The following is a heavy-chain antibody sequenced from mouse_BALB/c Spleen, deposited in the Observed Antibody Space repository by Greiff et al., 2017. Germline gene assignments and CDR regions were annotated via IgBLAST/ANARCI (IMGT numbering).Heavy chain of an antibody. J-gene: IGHJ2*01. V-gene: IGHV5-17*02. CDR1: GFTFSSFG. Sequence: EVKLMESGGGLVQPGGSRKLSCAASGFTFSSFGMHWVRQAPEKGLEWVAYISSGSSTIYYADTLKGRFTISRDTPKNTLFLQMTSLRSEDTAMYYCARNFYFYGSSHGYYFDYWGQGTTLTVSS. CDR2: ISSGSSTI. CDR3: ARNFYFYGSSHGYYFDY. D-gene: IGHD1-1*01.